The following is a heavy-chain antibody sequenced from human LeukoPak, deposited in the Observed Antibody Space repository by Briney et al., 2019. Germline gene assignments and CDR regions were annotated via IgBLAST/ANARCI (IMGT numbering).Heavy chain of an antibody. CDR1: GYTFTGYY. D-gene: IGHD6-19*01. CDR2: INPNSGGT. Sequence: GASVKVSCKASGYTFTGYYMHWVRQAPGQGLEWMGWINPNSGGTNYAQKFQGRVTMTRDTSISTASMELSRLTSDDTAVYYCARVLAVAGTSAAFDIWGQGTMVTVSS. V-gene: IGHV1-2*02. CDR3: ARVLAVAGTSAAFDI. J-gene: IGHJ3*02.